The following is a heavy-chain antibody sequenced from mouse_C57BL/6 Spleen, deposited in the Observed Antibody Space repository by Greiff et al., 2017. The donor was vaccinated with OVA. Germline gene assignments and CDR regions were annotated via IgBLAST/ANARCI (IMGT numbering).Heavy chain of an antibody. CDR2: INPSTGGT. D-gene: IGHD2-4*01. CDR3: ARWDYDGYFDV. Sequence: EVKLQQSGPELVKPGASVKISCKASGYSFTGYYMNWVKQSPEKSLEWIGEINPSTGGTTYNQKFKAKATLTVDKSSSTAYMQLKSLTSEDSAVYYCARWDYDGYFDVWGTGTTVTVSS. V-gene: IGHV1-42*01. CDR1: GYSFTGYY. J-gene: IGHJ1*03.